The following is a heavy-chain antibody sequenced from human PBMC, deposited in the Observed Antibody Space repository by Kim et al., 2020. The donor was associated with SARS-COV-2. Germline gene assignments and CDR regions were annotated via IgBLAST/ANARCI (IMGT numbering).Heavy chain of an antibody. D-gene: IGHD3-10*01. J-gene: IGHJ6*02. CDR2: IYYNENT. CDR1: GVSISSGGYY. Sequence: SETLSLTCAVSGVSISSGGYYWSWIRQHPGKGLEYIVYIYYNENTYYNPSLKSRVITSMDKSRNQLSLKLKSVTAADTAVYYCARGSRRWCGVDVWGEG. CDR3: ARGSRRWCGVDV. V-gene: IGHV4-31*11.